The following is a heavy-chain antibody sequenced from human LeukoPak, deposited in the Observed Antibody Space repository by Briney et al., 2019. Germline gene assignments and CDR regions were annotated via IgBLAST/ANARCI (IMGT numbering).Heavy chain of an antibody. D-gene: IGHD4-17*01. V-gene: IGHV4-61*02. CDR3: ARTITSTVTTGYFDP. CDR1: GGSISSGSYY. J-gene: IGHJ5*02. CDR2: IYTSGST. Sequence: SQTLSLTRTVSGGSISSGSYYWSWIRQPAGKGLEWIGRIYTSGSTNYNPSLKSRVTISVDTSKNQFSLKLSSVTAADTAVYYCARTITSTVTTGYFDPWGQGTLVTVSS.